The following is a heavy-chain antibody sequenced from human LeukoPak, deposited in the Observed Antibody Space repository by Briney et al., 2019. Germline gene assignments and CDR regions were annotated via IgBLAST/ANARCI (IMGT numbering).Heavy chain of an antibody. CDR2: ISSSSSTI. CDR1: GFTFSSYS. Sequence: GGSLRLSCAASGFTFSSYSMNWVRQGPGKGLEWVSYISSSSSTICYADSVKGRFTISRDNAKNSLYLQMNSLRAEDTAVYYCARLWDSTGLYFYHYMDVWGEGTTVTVSS. D-gene: IGHD6-19*01. J-gene: IGHJ6*03. V-gene: IGHV3-48*01. CDR3: ARLWDSTGLYFYHYMDV.